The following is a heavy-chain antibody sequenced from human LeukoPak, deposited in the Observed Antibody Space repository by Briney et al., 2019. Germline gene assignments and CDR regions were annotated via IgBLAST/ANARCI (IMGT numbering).Heavy chain of an antibody. CDR1: GYTFTSYD. CDR3: ARGRRYYSSCAFDI. J-gene: IGHJ3*02. V-gene: IGHV1-8*01. Sequence: ASVKVSCKASGYTFTSYDINWVRQATGQGLEWMGWMNPNSGNTGYAQKFQGRVTMTRKTSISTAYMELSSLRSEDTAVYYCARGRRYYSSCAFDIWGQGTMVTVSS. CDR2: MNPNSGNT. D-gene: IGHD3-10*01.